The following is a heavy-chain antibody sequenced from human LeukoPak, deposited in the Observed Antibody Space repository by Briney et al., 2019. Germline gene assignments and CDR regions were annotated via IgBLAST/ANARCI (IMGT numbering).Heavy chain of an antibody. CDR2: LSGSGGTT. CDR3: AKGGGTYDSSGPLGH. J-gene: IGHJ4*02. CDR1: GFTFSSYT. D-gene: IGHD3-22*01. Sequence: PGGSLRLSCAASGFTFSSYTMNWVRQAPGKGLEWVSTLSGSGGTTYYADSVKGRFTISRDNSKNTLYLQMYSLTADDTAVYHCAKGGGTYDSSGPLGHWGQGTLVTVSS. V-gene: IGHV3-23*01.